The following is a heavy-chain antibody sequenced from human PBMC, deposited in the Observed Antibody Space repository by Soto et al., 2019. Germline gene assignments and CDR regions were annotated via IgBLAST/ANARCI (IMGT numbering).Heavy chain of an antibody. CDR2: IYSGGST. Sequence: EVQLVESGGGLIQPGGSLRLSCAASGFTVSSNYMSWVRQAPGKGLEWVSVIYSGGSTYYADSVKGRFTISRDNSKNTLYLQMNSLRAEDTAVYYCARDSGVVATYGMDVWGQGTMVTVSS. D-gene: IGHD1-26*01. J-gene: IGHJ6*02. CDR3: ARDSGVVATYGMDV. CDR1: GFTVSSNY. V-gene: IGHV3-53*01.